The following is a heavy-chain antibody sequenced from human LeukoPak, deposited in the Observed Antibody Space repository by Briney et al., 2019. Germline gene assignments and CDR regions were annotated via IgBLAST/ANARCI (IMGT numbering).Heavy chain of an antibody. Sequence: PSQTLSLTCTVSGGSLSSGGYYWRWLRQHPGKGLEWIGYIYYSGSTYYNPSLKSRVTISVDTSKNQFSLKLSSVTAADTAVYCCARAYPYYGDYYFDYWGQGTLVTVSS. V-gene: IGHV4-31*03. J-gene: IGHJ4*02. CDR2: IYYSGST. CDR1: GGSLSSGGYY. CDR3: ARAYPYYGDYYFDY. D-gene: IGHD4-17*01.